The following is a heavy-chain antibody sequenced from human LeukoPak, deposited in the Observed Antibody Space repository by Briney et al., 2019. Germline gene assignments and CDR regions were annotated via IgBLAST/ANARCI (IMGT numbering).Heavy chain of an antibody. Sequence: ASVKVSCKASGYTFTSYCISWVRQAPGQGLEWMGWISAYNGNTNYAQKLQGRVTMTTDTSTSTAYMELRSLRSDDTAVYYCATSPTYYYDSSGYSAFDIWGQGTMVTVSS. CDR1: GYTFTSYC. CDR2: ISAYNGNT. V-gene: IGHV1-18*01. J-gene: IGHJ3*02. CDR3: ATSPTYYYDSSGYSAFDI. D-gene: IGHD3-22*01.